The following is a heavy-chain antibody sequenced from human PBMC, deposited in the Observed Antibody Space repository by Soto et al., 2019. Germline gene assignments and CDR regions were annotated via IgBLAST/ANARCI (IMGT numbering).Heavy chain of an antibody. J-gene: IGHJ6*02. V-gene: IGHV4-31*03. D-gene: IGHD3-3*01. CDR3: ARGRGVSDFWSGYYTQNYYHYGMDV. CDR1: GGSISSGGYS. Sequence: SETLSLTCTVSGGSISSGGYSWSWIRQHPGKGLEWIGYIYYSGSTYYNPSLKSRVTISVDTSKNQFSLKLSSVTAADTAVYYCARGRGVSDFWSGYYTQNYYHYGMDVWGQGTTVTVSS. CDR2: IYYSGST.